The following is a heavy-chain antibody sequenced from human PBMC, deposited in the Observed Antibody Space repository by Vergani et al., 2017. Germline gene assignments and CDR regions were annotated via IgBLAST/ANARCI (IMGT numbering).Heavy chain of an antibody. Sequence: EVQLLESGGGLVQPGGSLRLSCAASGFTVSSNYMSWVRQAPGKGLEWVSVIYSGGSTYYADSVKGRFTISRDNSKNTMYRQINSLRAEDTAVYYCARSWLVPGAFDIWGQGTMVTVSS. D-gene: IGHD6-19*01. CDR3: ARSWLVPGAFDI. J-gene: IGHJ3*02. CDR1: GFTVSSNY. CDR2: IYSGGST. V-gene: IGHV3-53*01.